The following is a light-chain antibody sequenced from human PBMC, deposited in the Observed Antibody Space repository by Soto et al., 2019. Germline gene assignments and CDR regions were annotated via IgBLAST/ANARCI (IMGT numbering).Light chain of an antibody. CDR2: DAS. V-gene: IGKV3-11*01. CDR3: LQRTSWLS. CDR1: QSVRNF. Sequence: ETVLTQSPATLSLSPGDSATLSCRASQSVRNFLAWYQQKPGQAPRLLIYDASNRSAGIPARFSGSGSATDFTLSICTLVPEVFGVYYCLQRTSWLSFGLGTKLES. J-gene: IGKJ2*03.